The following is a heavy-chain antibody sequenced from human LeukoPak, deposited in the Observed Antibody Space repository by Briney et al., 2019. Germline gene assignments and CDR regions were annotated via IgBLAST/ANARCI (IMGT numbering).Heavy chain of an antibody. CDR1: GFTLSSYA. CDR3: AKVETSGGANCYALDY. D-gene: IGHD2-2*01. V-gene: IGHV3-23*01. CDR2: ISGSDGST. Sequence: GGSLRLSCAASGFTLSSYAMTWVRQAPDKGLEWVSAISGSDGSTYYADSVKGRFTISRDDSQNTLYLQMNSLSAEDTAVYYCAKVETSGGANCYALDYWGQGTLVTVSS. J-gene: IGHJ4*02.